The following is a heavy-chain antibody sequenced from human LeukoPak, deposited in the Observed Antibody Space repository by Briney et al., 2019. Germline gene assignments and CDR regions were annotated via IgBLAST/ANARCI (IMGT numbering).Heavy chain of an antibody. Sequence: PSETLSLTCTVSGASMSSYYWSWRRQPPGKGLEWIGYIYYSGTTNYNPSLRSRVTLSVDTSKNQFSLKLSSVTAEDTAIYYCARGYYDSGGYSEPFDYWGQGTLVTVSS. CDR2: IYYSGTT. V-gene: IGHV4-59*01. J-gene: IGHJ4*02. D-gene: IGHD3-22*01. CDR1: GASMSSYY. CDR3: ARGYYDSGGYSEPFDY.